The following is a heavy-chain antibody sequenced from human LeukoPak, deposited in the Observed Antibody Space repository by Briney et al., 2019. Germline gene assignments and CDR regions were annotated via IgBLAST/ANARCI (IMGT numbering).Heavy chain of an antibody. CDR3: ATPVAPIVVVPAALYGMDV. CDR1: GYTFTGYY. D-gene: IGHD2-2*01. CDR2: INPNSGGT. J-gene: IGHJ6*02. Sequence: ASVKVSCKASGYTFTGYYMHWGRQAPGQGLEWMGWINPNSGGTNYAQKFQGRVTMTRDTSISTAYMELSRLRSDDTAVYYCATPVAPIVVVPAALYGMDVWGQGTTVTVSS. V-gene: IGHV1-2*02.